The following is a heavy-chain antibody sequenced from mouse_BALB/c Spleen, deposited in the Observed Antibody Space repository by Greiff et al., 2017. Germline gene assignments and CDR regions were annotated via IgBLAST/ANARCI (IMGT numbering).Heavy chain of an antibody. CDR3: TRGYRYGYFDV. D-gene: IGHD2-14*01. CDR2: IRLKSNNYAT. V-gene: IGHV6-6*02. CDR1: GFTFSNYW. Sequence: EVKLMESGGGLVQPGGSMKLSCVASGFTFSNYWMNWVRQSPEKGLEWVAEIRLKSNNYATHYAESVKGRFTISRDDSKSSVYLQMNNLRAEDTGIYYCTRGYRYGYFDVWGAGTTVTVSS. J-gene: IGHJ1*01.